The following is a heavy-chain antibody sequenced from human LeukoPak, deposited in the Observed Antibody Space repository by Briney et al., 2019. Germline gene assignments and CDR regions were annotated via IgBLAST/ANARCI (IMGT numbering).Heavy chain of an antibody. CDR2: IVVGSGNT. CDR1: GFTFTSSA. D-gene: IGHD4-23*01. J-gene: IGHJ3*01. Sequence: SVKVSCKASGFTFTSSAVQWVRQARGQRLEWIGWIVVGSGNTNYAQKFQERVTITRDMFTSTVYMELSSLRSEDTAVYYCAAEGRPTVVTFRKGAVDLWGQGTMVTVSS. CDR3: AAEGRPTVVTFRKGAVDL. V-gene: IGHV1-58*01.